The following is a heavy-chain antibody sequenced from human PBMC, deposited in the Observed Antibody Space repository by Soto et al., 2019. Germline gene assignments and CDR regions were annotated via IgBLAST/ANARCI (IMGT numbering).Heavy chain of an antibody. CDR2: IYYSGNT. CDR3: ARVATFYAYDWGTYRYSNFDF. CDR1: GNSISMGGYY. D-gene: IGHD3-16*02. Sequence: TVSLTGTVSGNSISMGGYYWSWIRQHPGKGLEWIGYIYYSGNTYYNPSLTSRITISVDTSKNQFSLKLTSVTAADTAVYYCARVATFYAYDWGTYRYSNFDFWGHGILVTVSS. V-gene: IGHV4-31*03. J-gene: IGHJ4*01.